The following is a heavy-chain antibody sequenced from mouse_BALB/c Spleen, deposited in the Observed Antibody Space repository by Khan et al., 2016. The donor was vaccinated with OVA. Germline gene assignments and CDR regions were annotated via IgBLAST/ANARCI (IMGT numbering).Heavy chain of an antibody. CDR3: ARGYGNFVNPHYAMDY. CDR1: GFTFSSYA. V-gene: IGHV5-6-5*01. D-gene: IGHD2-1*01. Sequence: EVQLVESGGGLVKPGRSLKLSCAASGFTFSSYAMSWVRQTPEKRLEWVASISSGGSTYYPDSVKGRFTISRDNARNILYLQMSSLRSEDTAMYYCARGYGNFVNPHYAMDYWGQGTSVIVSS. CDR2: ISSGGST. J-gene: IGHJ4*01.